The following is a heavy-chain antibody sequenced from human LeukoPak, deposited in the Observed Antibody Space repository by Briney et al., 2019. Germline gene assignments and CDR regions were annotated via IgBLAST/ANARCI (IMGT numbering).Heavy chain of an antibody. CDR3: AASTKHTAMVDY. J-gene: IGHJ4*02. V-gene: IGHV3-21*01. CDR2: IGSSSSYI. CDR1: GFTFSSYS. Sequence: GGSLSLSCAASGFTFSSYSRNWVRQAPGKGLEWVSSIGSSSSYIYYADSVKGRFTISRDNAKNSLSLQMNSLRAEDTAVYYCAASTKHTAMVDYWGEGTLVTVSS. D-gene: IGHD5-18*01.